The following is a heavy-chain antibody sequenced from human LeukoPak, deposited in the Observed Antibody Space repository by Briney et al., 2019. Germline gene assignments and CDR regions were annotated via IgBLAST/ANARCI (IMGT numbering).Heavy chain of an antibody. CDR3: AKERELNNWFDP. CDR1: GFTFSSYW. CDR2: IKQDGSEK. J-gene: IGHJ5*02. V-gene: IGHV3-7*03. Sequence: PGGSLRLSCAASGFTFSSYWMSWVRQAPGKGLEWVANIKQDGSEKYYVDSVKGRFTISRDNSKNTLYLQMNSLRAEDTAVYYCAKERELNNWFDPWGQGTLVTVSS. D-gene: IGHD1-26*01.